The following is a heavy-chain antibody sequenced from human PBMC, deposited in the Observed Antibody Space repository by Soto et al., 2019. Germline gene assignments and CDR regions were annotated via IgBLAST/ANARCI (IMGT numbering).Heavy chain of an antibody. Sequence: PSETLSLTCTVSGGSISSGDYYWSWIRQPPGKGLEWIGYIYYSGSTYYNPSLKSRVTISVDTSKNQFSLKLSSVTAADTAVYYCAREGSRVYYDSSGYFDYWGQGTLVTVSS. D-gene: IGHD3-22*01. CDR2: IYYSGST. V-gene: IGHV4-30-4*01. CDR1: GGSISSGDYY. CDR3: AREGSRVYYDSSGYFDY. J-gene: IGHJ4*02.